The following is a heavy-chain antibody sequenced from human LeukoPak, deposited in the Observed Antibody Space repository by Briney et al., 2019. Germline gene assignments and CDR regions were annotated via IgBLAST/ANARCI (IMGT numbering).Heavy chain of an antibody. V-gene: IGHV1-18*01. CDR1: GYTFTNYG. CDR3: ARDPPHLCSSTSCFGDY. J-gene: IGHJ4*02. CDR2: ISAYNGNT. D-gene: IGHD2-2*01. Sequence: ASVKVSCKTSGYTFTNYGISWVRQAPGQGLEWMGWISAYNGNTNYTQNLQGRVTMTTDTSTNTAYMELRSLRSDDTAVYYCARDPPHLCSSTSCFGDYWGQGTLVTVSS.